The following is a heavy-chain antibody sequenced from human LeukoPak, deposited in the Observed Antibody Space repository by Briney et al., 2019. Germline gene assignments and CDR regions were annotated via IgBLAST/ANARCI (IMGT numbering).Heavy chain of an antibody. D-gene: IGHD3-22*01. CDR1: GGSISSYY. CDR3: ARASDDSSGYYDY. Sequence: PSETLSLTCTVSGGSISSYYWSWIRQPPGKGLEWIGYIYYSGSTNYNPSLKSRVTISVDTSKNQFSLKLSSVTAADTAVYYCARASDDSSGYYDYWGQGTLVTVSS. CDR2: IYYSGST. V-gene: IGHV4-59*12. J-gene: IGHJ4*02.